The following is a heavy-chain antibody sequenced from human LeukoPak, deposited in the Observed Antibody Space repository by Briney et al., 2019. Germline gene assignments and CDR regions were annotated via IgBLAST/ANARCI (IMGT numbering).Heavy chain of an antibody. CDR1: GGSLDSGSYY. CDR2: IHISGST. CDR3: ARVGYDFWSAHYYYYYMDV. V-gene: IGHV4-61*02. J-gene: IGHJ6*03. Sequence: SETLSLTCTVSGGSLDSGSYYWSWVRQPAEKGLEWIGRIHISGSTDYNPSLKSRVTISVDTSKNQFSLKLSSVTAADTAVYYCARVGYDFWSAHYYYYYMDVWGRGTTVTVSS. D-gene: IGHD3-3*01.